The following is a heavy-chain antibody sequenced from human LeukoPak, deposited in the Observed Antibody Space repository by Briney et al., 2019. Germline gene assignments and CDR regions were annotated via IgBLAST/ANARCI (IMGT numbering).Heavy chain of an antibody. CDR2: IKSKTDGGTT. J-gene: IGHJ4*02. CDR3: TTVNYGGNSKFDY. Sequence: PEGSLRLSCAASGFTFSNAWMSWVRQAPGKGLEWVGRIKSKTDGGTTDYAAPVKGRFTIPRDDSKNTLYLQMNSLKTEDTAVYYCTTVNYGGNSKFDYWGQGTLVTVSS. CDR1: GFTFSNAW. D-gene: IGHD4-23*01. V-gene: IGHV3-15*01.